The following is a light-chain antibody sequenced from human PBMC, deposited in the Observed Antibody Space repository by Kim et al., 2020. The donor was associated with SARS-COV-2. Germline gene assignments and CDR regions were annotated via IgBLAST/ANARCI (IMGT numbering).Light chain of an antibody. J-gene: IGKJ4*01. CDR3: QKYNGAPFS. CDR2: SAS. Sequence: DIQMTQSPSSLSAFVGDRVTITCRASQGINNYLAWFQQKPGKVPRLLIYSASILQSGVSSRFSGSGSGTEFTLTISSLQPEDVASYYCQKYNGAPFSFGGGTKVDIK. CDR1: QGINNY. V-gene: IGKV1-27*01.